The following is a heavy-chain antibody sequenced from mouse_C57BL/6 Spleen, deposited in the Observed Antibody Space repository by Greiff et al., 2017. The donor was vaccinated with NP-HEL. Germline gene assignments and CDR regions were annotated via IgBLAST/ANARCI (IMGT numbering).Heavy chain of an antibody. Sequence: EVKVVESEGGLVQPGSSMKLSCTASGFTFSDYYMAWVRQVPEKGLEWVANINYDGSSTYYLDSLKSRFIISRDNAKNILYLQMSSLKSEDTATYYCARPYDGYYPYFDYWGQGTTLTVSS. D-gene: IGHD2-3*01. CDR1: GFTFSDYY. CDR3: ARPYDGYYPYFDY. J-gene: IGHJ2*01. V-gene: IGHV5-16*01. CDR2: INYDGSST.